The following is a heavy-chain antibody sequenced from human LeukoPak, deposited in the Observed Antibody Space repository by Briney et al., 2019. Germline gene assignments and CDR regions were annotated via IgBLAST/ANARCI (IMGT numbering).Heavy chain of an antibody. CDR2: ISGSGGST. CDR3: AKDVCSSTSCYKTHAFDI. Sequence: PGGSLRLSCAASGFTFSSYAMSWVRQAPGKGLEWVSAISGSGGSTYYADSVKGRFTISRDNSKNTLYLQMNSLRAEDTAVYYCAKDVCSSTSCYKTHAFDIWGQGTMVTVSS. CDR1: GFTFSSYA. D-gene: IGHD2-2*02. V-gene: IGHV3-23*01. J-gene: IGHJ3*02.